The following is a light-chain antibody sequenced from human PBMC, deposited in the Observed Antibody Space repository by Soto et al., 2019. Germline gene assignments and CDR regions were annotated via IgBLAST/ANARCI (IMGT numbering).Light chain of an antibody. V-gene: IGKV3-20*01. J-gene: IGKJ1*01. Sequence: DSDLTQSACTLSVSPGERVTLSCGASESVSGRYFAWYQQKPGQAPRLVMFGASRRATGIPARFSGSGSGTDFTLTITRLETEDFAVYYCQQYHSSPRTFGQGTKVDIK. CDR3: QQYHSSPRT. CDR2: GAS. CDR1: ESVSGRY.